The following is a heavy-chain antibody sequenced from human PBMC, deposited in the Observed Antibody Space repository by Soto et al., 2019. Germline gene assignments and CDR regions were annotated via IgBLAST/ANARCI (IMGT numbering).Heavy chain of an antibody. Sequence: EVQLLESGGGLVQPGGSLRLSCAASGFTFSSYAMSWVRQAPGKGLEWVSAISGSGGSTYYADSVKGRFTISRDNSKNTLYLQMNSLRAEDTAVYYCAKGGSGSYYRKYYFDYCGQGTLVTVSS. V-gene: IGHV3-23*01. CDR2: ISGSGGST. D-gene: IGHD3-10*01. J-gene: IGHJ4*02. CDR3: AKGGSGSYYRKYYFDY. CDR1: GFTFSSYA.